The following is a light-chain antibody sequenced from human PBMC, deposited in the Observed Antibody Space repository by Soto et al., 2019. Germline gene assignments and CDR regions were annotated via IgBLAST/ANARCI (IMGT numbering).Light chain of an antibody. CDR3: QQYNSYSEA. J-gene: IGKJ1*01. CDR2: AAS. Sequence: AIRLTQSPSSFSASTGDRVTIPCRASQGISSYLAWYQQKPGKAPKLLIYAASTLQSGVPSRFSGSGSGTDFTLTISCLQSEDFATYYCQQYNSYSEAFGQGTKVVIK. V-gene: IGKV1-8*01. CDR1: QGISSY.